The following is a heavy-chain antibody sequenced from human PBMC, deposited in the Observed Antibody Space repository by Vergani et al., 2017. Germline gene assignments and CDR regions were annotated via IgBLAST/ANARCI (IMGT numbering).Heavy chain of an antibody. J-gene: IGHJ4*02. CDR1: GFTFSSYS. CDR3: AVGPYSSGWYGDY. CDR2: ISSSSSYI. Sequence: EVQLVESGGGLVKPGGSLRLSCAASGFTFSSYSMNWVRQAPGKGLEWVSSISSSSSYIYYADSVKGRFTISRDNAKNSLYLQMNSRRAEDTAVYYCAVGPYSSGWYGDYWGQGTLVTVSS. D-gene: IGHD6-19*01. V-gene: IGHV3-21*01.